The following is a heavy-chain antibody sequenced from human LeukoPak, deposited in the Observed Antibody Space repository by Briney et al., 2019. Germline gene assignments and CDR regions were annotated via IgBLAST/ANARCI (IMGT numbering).Heavy chain of an antibody. D-gene: IGHD3-16*01. CDR1: GYSFTSYY. V-gene: IGHV1-2*02. CDR3: ATLGGHSLAAQNGY. CDR2: MNPDNGGT. J-gene: IGHJ4*02. Sequence: GASVKVSCKTSGYSFTSYYIHWVRQAPGQGLEWMGLMNPDNGGTHYAQKFQGRVTMTRDSSINTAYMELSRLTSDDTAVYYCATLGGHSLAAQNGYWGQGTLVTVSS.